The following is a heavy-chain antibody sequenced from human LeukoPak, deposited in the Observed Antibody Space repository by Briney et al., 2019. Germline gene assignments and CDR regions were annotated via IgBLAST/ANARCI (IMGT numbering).Heavy chain of an antibody. CDR2: ISSSGSTI. V-gene: IGHV3-11*01. J-gene: IGHJ6*02. Sequence: TGGSLRLSCAASGFTFSDYYMSWIRQAPGKGLEWVSYISSSGSTIYYADSVKGRFTISRDNAKNSLYLQMNSLRAEDTAVYYCARAQQIVWFGASPTCIADVWGQGTTVTVSS. CDR3: ARAQQIVWFGASPTCIADV. D-gene: IGHD3-10*01. CDR1: GFTFSDYY.